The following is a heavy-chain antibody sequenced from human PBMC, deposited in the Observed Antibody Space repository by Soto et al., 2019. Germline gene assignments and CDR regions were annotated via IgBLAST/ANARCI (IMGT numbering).Heavy chain of an antibody. J-gene: IGHJ4*03. V-gene: IGHV1-69*06. CDR3: ARRDTSGFLRYFDT. CDR2: IVPNVGTV. CDR1: GGTLSSFINYP. Sequence: SVKVSCKASGGTLSSFINYPINWVRQAPGQGLEWMGGIVPNVGTVNYAQKFQGRVTVTADKSTGTAYMELSSLRSEDTALYYCARRDTSGFLRYFDTWGQGTLVTVSS. D-gene: IGHD3-3*01.